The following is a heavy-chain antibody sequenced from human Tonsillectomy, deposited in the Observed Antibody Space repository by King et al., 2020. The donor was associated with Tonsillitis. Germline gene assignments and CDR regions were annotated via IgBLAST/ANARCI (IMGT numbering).Heavy chain of an antibody. D-gene: IGHD5-12*01. CDR2: ISYDESNK. CDR3: ARGAPYYSGSFNYFDF. CDR1: GFTFSSYA. J-gene: IGHJ4*01. V-gene: IGHV3-30*01. Sequence: QVQLVESGGGLVQPGRSLRLSCAASGFTFSSYATHWVCQTPGKGLEWVALISYDESNKYYADSVKGRFTISRDNSKNTLYLQMNSLRAEDTAVYFCARGAPYYSGSFNYFDFWGLGTLVTVSS.